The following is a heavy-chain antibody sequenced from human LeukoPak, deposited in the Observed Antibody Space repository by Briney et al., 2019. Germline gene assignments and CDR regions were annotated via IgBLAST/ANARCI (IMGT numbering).Heavy chain of an antibody. V-gene: IGHV1-18*01. CDR3: ARDGKGRYDFRENDY. CDR1: GYTFSIYG. CDR2: ISAYTGNS. D-gene: IGHD3-3*01. J-gene: IGHJ4*02. Sequence: ASVTVSCKASGYTFSIYGITWVRQAPGQGLEWMGWISAYTGNSNYAQKFQDRVTMTTDTSTSTAYMELRSLRSDDTAVYYCARDGKGRYDFRENDYWGQGTLVTVSS.